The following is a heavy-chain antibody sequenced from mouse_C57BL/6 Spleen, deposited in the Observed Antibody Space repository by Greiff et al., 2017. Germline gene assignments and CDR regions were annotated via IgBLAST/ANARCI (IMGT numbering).Heavy chain of an antibody. CDR2: INPGSGGT. J-gene: IGHJ4*01. D-gene: IGHD2-5*01. V-gene: IGHV1-54*01. Sequence: QVQLKESGAELVRPGTSVKVSCKASGYAFTNYLIEWVKQRPGQGLEWIGVINPGSGGTNYNEKFKGKATLTADKSSSTAYMQLSSLTSEDSAVYFCARDDSNYRNYAMDYWGQGTSVTVSS. CDR3: ARDDSNYRNYAMDY. CDR1: GYAFTNYL.